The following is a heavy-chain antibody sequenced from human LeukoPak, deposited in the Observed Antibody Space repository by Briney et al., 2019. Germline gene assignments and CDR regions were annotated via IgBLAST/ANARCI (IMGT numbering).Heavy chain of an antibody. V-gene: IGHV3-30*18. Sequence: GMSLRLSCAASGFTFSSYGMHWVRQAPGKGLEWVAVISYDGSNKYYADSVKGRFTISRDNSKNTLYLQMNSLRAEDTAVYYCAKFVVVPAAWDAFDIWGQGTMVTVSS. CDR1: GFTFSSYG. CDR3: AKFVVVPAAWDAFDI. CDR2: ISYDGSNK. J-gene: IGHJ3*02. D-gene: IGHD2-2*01.